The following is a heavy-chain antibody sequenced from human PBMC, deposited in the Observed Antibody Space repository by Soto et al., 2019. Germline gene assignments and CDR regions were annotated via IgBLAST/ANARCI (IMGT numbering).Heavy chain of an antibody. CDR3: ARLGRLAGDFDY. J-gene: IGHJ4*02. V-gene: IGHV4-39*01. CDR1: GGSISSNICF. D-gene: IGHD1-1*01. Sequence: SETLSLTGTVSGGSISSNICFWGWIRQPPGKGLEWIASIYYSGSTYYNPSLKSRVTISVDTSKNQFSLKLSSVTAADTAVYYCARLGRLAGDFDYWGQGTLVTVSS. CDR2: IYYSGST.